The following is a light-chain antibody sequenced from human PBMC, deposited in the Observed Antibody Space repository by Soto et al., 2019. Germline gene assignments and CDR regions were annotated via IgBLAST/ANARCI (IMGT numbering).Light chain of an antibody. CDR1: QSVSSN. J-gene: IGKJ3*01. CDR2: GAS. Sequence: ELVMTQSPATLSVSPGERATLSCRASQSVSSNLAWYQQKPGQAPRLLIYGASTRATGIPARFSGSGSGTEFTLTISSLQSEDFAVYYCQQYNNWPPFTFGPGTKVIS. V-gene: IGKV3-15*01. CDR3: QQYNNWPPFT.